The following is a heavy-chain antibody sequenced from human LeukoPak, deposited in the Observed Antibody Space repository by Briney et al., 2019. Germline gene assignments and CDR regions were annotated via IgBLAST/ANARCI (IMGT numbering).Heavy chain of an antibody. D-gene: IGHD3-10*01. CDR2: IIPILGIA. CDR3: ARDHYGSGSYSHYYYYGMDV. Sequence: VASVKVSCKASGGTFSSYAISWVRQAPGQGLEWMGRIIPILGIANYAQKFQGRVTITAGKSTSTAYMELSSLRSEDTAVYYCARDHYGSGSYSHYYYYGMDVWGQGTTVTVSS. J-gene: IGHJ6*02. CDR1: GGTFSSYA. V-gene: IGHV1-69*04.